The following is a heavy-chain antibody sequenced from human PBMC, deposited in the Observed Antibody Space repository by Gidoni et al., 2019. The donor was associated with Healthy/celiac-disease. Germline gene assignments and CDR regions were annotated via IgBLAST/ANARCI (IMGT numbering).Heavy chain of an antibody. CDR3: ARVKGIAVAGTGWFDP. D-gene: IGHD6-19*01. CDR2: TIPILGTA. CDR1: GVTFSSSA. Sequence: QVQLVQSGAAVKKPGSSVKVSCKASGVTFSSSAISWVRQAPGQGLEWMGGTIPILGTANYAQKFQGRVTITADESTSTAYMELSSLRSEDTAVYYCARVKGIAVAGTGWFDPWGQGTLVTVSS. J-gene: IGHJ5*02. V-gene: IGHV1-69*01.